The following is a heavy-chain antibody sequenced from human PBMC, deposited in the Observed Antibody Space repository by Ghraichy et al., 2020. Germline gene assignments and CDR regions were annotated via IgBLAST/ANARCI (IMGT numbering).Heavy chain of an antibody. V-gene: IGHV4-39*01. Sequence: LETLSLTCTVSGGSISSSSYYWGWIRQPPGKGLEWIGSIYYSGSTYYNPSLKSRVTISVDTSKNQFSLKLSSVTAADTAVYYCARGVTTFDAFDIWGQGTMVTVSS. D-gene: IGHD4-11*01. CDR2: IYYSGST. CDR1: GGSISSSSYY. J-gene: IGHJ3*02. CDR3: ARGVTTFDAFDI.